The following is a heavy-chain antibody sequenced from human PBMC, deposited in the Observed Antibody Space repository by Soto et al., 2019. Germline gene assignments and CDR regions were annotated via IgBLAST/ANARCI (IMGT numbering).Heavy chain of an antibody. D-gene: IGHD3-10*01. Sequence: SETLSLTCTVSGGSICRYYWNWIRQPPGKGLEWIGYIYYSGSTNYNPSLKSRVTISVDTSKNQFSLKLSSVTAADTAVYYCARDPGSGSYYGWFDPWGQGTLVTVSS. J-gene: IGHJ5*02. V-gene: IGHV4-59*01. CDR1: GGSICRYY. CDR2: IYYSGST. CDR3: ARDPGSGSYYGWFDP.